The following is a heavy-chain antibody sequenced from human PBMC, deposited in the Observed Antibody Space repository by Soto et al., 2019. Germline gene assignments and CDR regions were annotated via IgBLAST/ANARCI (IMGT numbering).Heavy chain of an antibody. CDR2: TYYRSKWST. J-gene: IGHJ5*01. V-gene: IGHV6-1*01. D-gene: IGHD1-26*01. CDR3: TRALSGSYDS. CDR1: GDSVSSKSAA. Sequence: SQTLSLTCAISGDSVSSKSAAWNWIRQSPSRGLEWLGRTYYRSKWSTDYAVSVKSRITINPDTSKNQFSLQLNSVTPEDTTVYYCTRALSGSYDSWGQGTLVTVSS.